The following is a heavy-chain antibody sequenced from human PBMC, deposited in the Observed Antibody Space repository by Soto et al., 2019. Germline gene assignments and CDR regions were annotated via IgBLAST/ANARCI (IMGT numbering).Heavy chain of an antibody. CDR2: IWFDGTNK. Sequence: EGSLRLSCAASGFGFNNYGVHWVRQTPDKGLEWVALIWFDGTNKYYADSVKGRFTISRDNSKNTLYLQMNSLRAEDTAVYYCARDAGIAAAGTPLLYYGMDVWGQGTTVTVSS. J-gene: IGHJ6*02. V-gene: IGHV3-33*01. D-gene: IGHD6-13*01. CDR1: GFGFNNYG. CDR3: ARDAGIAAAGTPLLYYGMDV.